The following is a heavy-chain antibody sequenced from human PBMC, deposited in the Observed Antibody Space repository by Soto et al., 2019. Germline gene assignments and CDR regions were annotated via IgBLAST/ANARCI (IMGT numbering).Heavy chain of an antibody. CDR1: GFTFSSYW. CDR3: ARGEHVFGVVASYGMDV. CDR2: IKQDGSEK. J-gene: IGHJ6*02. Sequence: EVQLVESGGGLVQPGGSLRLSCAASGFTFSSYWMSWVRQAPGKGLEWVANIKQDGSEKYYVDSVKGRFTISRDNAKNSLYLQMNSLRAEDTAVYYCARGEHVFGVVASYGMDVWGQGTTVTVSS. V-gene: IGHV3-7*01. D-gene: IGHD3-3*01.